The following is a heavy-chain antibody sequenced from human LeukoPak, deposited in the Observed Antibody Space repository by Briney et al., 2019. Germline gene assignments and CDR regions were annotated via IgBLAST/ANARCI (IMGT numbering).Heavy chain of an antibody. CDR3: ARSIRGYSGYDRFDY. Sequence: PGGSLRLSCEASGFTVSSNYMSWVRQTPGKGLEWVSVIYSGGSTYYADSVKGRFTISRDNSKNTLYLQMNSLRAEDTAVYYCARSIRGYSGYDRFDYWGQGTLVTVSS. V-gene: IGHV3-66*01. D-gene: IGHD5-12*01. CDR1: GFTVSSNY. CDR2: IYSGGST. J-gene: IGHJ4*02.